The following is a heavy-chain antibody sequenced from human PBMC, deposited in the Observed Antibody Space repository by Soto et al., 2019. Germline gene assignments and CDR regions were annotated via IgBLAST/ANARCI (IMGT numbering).Heavy chain of an antibody. J-gene: IGHJ3*02. V-gene: IGHV4-30-2*01. Sequence: PSETLSLTCAVSGGSISSGGYSWSWIRQPPGKGLEWIVYIYHSGSTYYNPSLKSRVTISVDRSKNQFSLKLSSVTAADTAVYYCASTYYYDSSGYSHAFDIWGQGTMVT. CDR3: ASTYYYDSSGYSHAFDI. CDR1: GGSISSGGYS. CDR2: IYHSGST. D-gene: IGHD3-22*01.